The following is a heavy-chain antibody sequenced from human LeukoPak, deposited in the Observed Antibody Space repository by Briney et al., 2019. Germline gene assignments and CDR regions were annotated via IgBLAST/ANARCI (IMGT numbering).Heavy chain of an antibody. Sequence: GESLQISCKGSGYSFTSYWIGWVRQMPGKGLEWMGIIYPGDSDTRYSPSFQGQVTISADKSISTAYLQWSSLKASDTAMYYCARRRDLYSGSYYPFDYWGQGTLATVSS. V-gene: IGHV5-51*01. CDR2: IYPGDSDT. D-gene: IGHD1-26*01. J-gene: IGHJ4*02. CDR3: ARRRDLYSGSYYPFDY. CDR1: GYSFTSYW.